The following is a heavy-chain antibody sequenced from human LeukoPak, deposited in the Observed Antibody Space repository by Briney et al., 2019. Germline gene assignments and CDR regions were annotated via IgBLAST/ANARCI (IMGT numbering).Heavy chain of an antibody. Sequence: SETLSLTCAVYGGSFSGYYWSWIRQPPGKGLEWIGEINHSGSTNYNPSLKSRVTISVDTSKNQFSLKLRSVTAADTAVYYCAREYSSSSRPAFDIWGQGTMVTVSS. D-gene: IGHD6-6*01. J-gene: IGHJ3*02. CDR2: INHSGST. CDR1: GGSFSGYY. CDR3: AREYSSSSRPAFDI. V-gene: IGHV4-34*01.